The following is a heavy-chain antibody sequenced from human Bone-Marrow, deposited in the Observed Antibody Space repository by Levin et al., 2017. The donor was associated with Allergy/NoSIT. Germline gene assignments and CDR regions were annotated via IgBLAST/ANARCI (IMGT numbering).Heavy chain of an antibody. D-gene: IGHD1-26*01. V-gene: IGHV3-23*01. CDR1: GFTFSSYA. CDR3: ASGSNQPYYYYYGMDV. J-gene: IGHJ6*02. CDR2: ISASGGST. Sequence: GGFLRLSCAASGFTFSSYAVSWVRQAPGKGLEWVSGISASGGSTYYADSVKGRFTISRDNSKNTLYLQMNSLRAEDTAVYYCASGSNQPYYYYYGMDVWGQGTTVTVSS.